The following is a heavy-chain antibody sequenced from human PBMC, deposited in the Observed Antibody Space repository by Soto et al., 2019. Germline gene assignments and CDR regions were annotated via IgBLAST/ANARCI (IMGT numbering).Heavy chain of an antibody. D-gene: IGHD3-16*01. CDR2: FDPEDGET. Sequence: GASVKVSCKVSGYTLTELSMHWVRQAPGKGLEWMGGFDPEDGETIYAQKFQGRVTMTEDTSTDTAYMELSSLRSEDTAVYYCAKMYYDYVWGSKRLENWFDPWGQGTLVTVSS. J-gene: IGHJ5*02. V-gene: IGHV1-24*01. CDR3: AKMYYDYVWGSKRLENWFDP. CDR1: GYTLTELS.